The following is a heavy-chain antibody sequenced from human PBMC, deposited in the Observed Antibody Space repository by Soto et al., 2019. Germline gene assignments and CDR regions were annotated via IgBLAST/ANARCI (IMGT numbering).Heavy chain of an antibody. CDR1: GFTFSSYA. J-gene: IGHJ4*02. V-gene: IGHV3-64D*06. CDR2: VRGNGDPP. D-gene: IGHD5-12*01. Sequence: PEGSLRLSCSASGFTFSSYAMHWVRQAPGKGLEYVSGVRGNGDPPFYADSVKGRFTISRDNSKNTLYLQMSSLSADDTAVYYCVKSRGGNNFDFFDWGQGALVTAPQ. CDR3: VKSRGGNNFDFFD.